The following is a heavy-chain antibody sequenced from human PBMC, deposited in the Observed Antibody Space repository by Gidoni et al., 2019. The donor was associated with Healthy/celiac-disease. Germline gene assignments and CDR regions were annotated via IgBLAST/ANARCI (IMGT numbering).Heavy chain of an antibody. D-gene: IGHD2-2*01. V-gene: IGHV3-30*01. CDR2: ISYDGSNK. CDR1: GFTFSSYA. J-gene: IGHJ5*02. CDR3: ARDEVVPAAPILNWFDP. Sequence: QVQLVESGGGVVQPGRSLRLSCAASGFTFSSYAMHWVRQAPGKGLEWVAVISYDGSNKYYADSVKGRFTISRDNSKNTLYLQMNSLRAEDTAVYYCARDEVVPAAPILNWFDPWGQGTLVTVSS.